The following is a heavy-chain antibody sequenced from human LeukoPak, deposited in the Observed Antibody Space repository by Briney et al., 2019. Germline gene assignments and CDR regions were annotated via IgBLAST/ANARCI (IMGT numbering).Heavy chain of an antibody. CDR3: ARVGNYGSGRFRWFDP. V-gene: IGHV1-69*13. CDR1: GGTFSSYA. Sequence: SVKVSCKASGGTFSSYAISWVRQAPGQGLEWMGGIIPISGTANYAQKFQGRVTITADESASTAYMELSSLRSEDTAVYYCARVGNYGSGRFRWFDPWGQGTLVTVSS. CDR2: IIPISGTA. J-gene: IGHJ5*02. D-gene: IGHD3-10*01.